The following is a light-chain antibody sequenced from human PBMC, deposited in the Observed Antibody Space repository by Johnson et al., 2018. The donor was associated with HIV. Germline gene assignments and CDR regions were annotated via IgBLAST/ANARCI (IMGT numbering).Light chain of an antibody. CDR2: END. CDR1: SYNIGNNL. Sequence: QAVLTQPPSVSAAPGQKVTISCSGSSYNIGNNLVSWYQQLPGTAPTLLIYENDKRPSGIPDRFSGSKSGTSATLGITGLQTGDNADYYCGTWDSSLSAYVFGTGTNVTVL. CDR3: GTWDSSLSAYV. V-gene: IGLV1-51*02. J-gene: IGLJ1*01.